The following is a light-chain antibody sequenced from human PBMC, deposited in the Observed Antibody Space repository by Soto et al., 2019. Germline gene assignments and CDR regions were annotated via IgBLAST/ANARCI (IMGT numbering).Light chain of an antibody. CDR3: HQRQSWPRT. Sequence: EILLTQSPATLSSFPGDRVTLSCRASQYINTRLAWYQHKPGQAPRLLIYQTSLMAAGIPARFSASGSGTDFTLTISDVQPEDFALYYCHQRQSWPRTFGQGTKVDI. CDR2: QTS. J-gene: IGKJ1*01. CDR1: QYINTR. V-gene: IGKV3-11*01.